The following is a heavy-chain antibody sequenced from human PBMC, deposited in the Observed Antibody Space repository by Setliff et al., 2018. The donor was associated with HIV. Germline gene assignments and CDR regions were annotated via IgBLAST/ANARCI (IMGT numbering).Heavy chain of an antibody. Sequence: SETLSLTCSVSGGSISSGTYYWGWIRQPPGKGLEWIGSMSHSGSTNYNPSLKSRVTISVDTSKNQFYLKLSSVTAADTAVYYCARGLSIFGVATPGFYSFMDVWGKGTTVTVSS. CDR1: GGSISSGTYY. D-gene: IGHD3-3*01. CDR3: ARGLSIFGVATPGFYSFMDV. CDR2: MSHSGST. V-gene: IGHV4-39*07. J-gene: IGHJ6*03.